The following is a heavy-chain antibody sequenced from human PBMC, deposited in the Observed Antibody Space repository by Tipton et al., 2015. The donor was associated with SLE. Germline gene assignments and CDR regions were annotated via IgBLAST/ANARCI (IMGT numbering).Heavy chain of an antibody. D-gene: IGHD3-10*01. J-gene: IGHJ6*03. CDR3: ARETYYFGSGTYYYYMDV. Sequence: LSLTCNVSGDSISTYYWSWIRQPPGKGLEWIGYIYYSGNTNYNPSLKSRVTILVDPSKNQFPLKLSSVTAADTAVYYCARETYYFGSGTYYYYMDVWGKGTTVTVSS. CDR2: IYYSGNT. CDR1: GDSISTYY. V-gene: IGHV4-59*01.